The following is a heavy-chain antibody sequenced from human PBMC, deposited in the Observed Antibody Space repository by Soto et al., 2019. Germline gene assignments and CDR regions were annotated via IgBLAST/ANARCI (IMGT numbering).Heavy chain of an antibody. CDR2: ISGSGGNT. J-gene: IGHJ4*02. V-gene: IGHV3-23*01. CDR1: GITFSSYA. Sequence: EVQLLESGGGLVQPGGSLRLSCAASGITFSSYAMSWVRQAPGKGLEWVSAISGSGGNTYYADSVKGRFTISRDNSKNTLYLQVNSLRAEDTAVYYCAKGGWVDIAAAGALFDYWGQGTLVTVSS. CDR3: AKGGWVDIAAAGALFDY. D-gene: IGHD6-13*01.